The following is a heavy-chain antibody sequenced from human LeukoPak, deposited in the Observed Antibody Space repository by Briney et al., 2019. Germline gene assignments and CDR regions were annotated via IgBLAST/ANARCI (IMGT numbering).Heavy chain of an antibody. CDR3: AKVIVSVDTAIDY. J-gene: IGHJ4*02. V-gene: IGHV3-23*01. CDR2: NSGSGGST. D-gene: IGHD5-18*01. CDR1: GFIFSTYW. Sequence: PGGSLRLSCAPSGFIFSTYWMTWVRQAPGQGLEWVSGNSGSGGSTYYADSAKGRFTISRDNSKNTLYLQMNSLRAEDTAVYYCAKVIVSVDTAIDYWGQGTLVTVSS.